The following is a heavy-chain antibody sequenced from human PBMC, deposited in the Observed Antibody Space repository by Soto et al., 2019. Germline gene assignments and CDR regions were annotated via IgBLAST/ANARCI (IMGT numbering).Heavy chain of an antibody. CDR3: TTQQWLAYGMDV. D-gene: IGHD6-19*01. Sequence: PGGSLRLSCAASGFTFSGSAMHWVRQASGKGLEWVGRIRSKANSYATAYAASVKGRFTISRDDSKNTAYLQMNSLKTEDTAVYYCTTQQWLAYGMDVWGQGTTVTVSS. J-gene: IGHJ6*02. CDR1: GFTFSGSA. V-gene: IGHV3-73*01. CDR2: IRSKANSYAT.